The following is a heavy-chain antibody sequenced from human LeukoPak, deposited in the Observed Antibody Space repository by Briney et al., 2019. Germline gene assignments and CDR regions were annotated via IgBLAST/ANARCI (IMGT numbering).Heavy chain of an antibody. V-gene: IGHV4-59*01. CDR2: IYYSGST. CDR1: GGSISSYY. J-gene: IGHJ4*02. Sequence: PSETLSLTCTVSGGSISSYYWSWIGQPPGKGLEWIGYIYYSGSTNYNPSLKSRVTISVDTSKNQFSLKLSSVTAADTAVYYCARVPPYYYDSSGSFDYWGQGTLVTVSS. D-gene: IGHD3-22*01. CDR3: ARVPPYYYDSSGSFDY.